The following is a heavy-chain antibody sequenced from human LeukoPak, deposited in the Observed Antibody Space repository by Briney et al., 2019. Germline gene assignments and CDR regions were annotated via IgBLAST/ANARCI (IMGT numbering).Heavy chain of an antibody. CDR2: IRYDGSNK. CDR3: ARDAGYGYWVVDY. Sequence: GGSLRLSCAASGFTFSSYGMHWVRQAPGKGLEWVAFIRYDGSNKYYADSVKGRFTISRDNSKNTLYLQMNSLKAEDTAVYYCARDAGYGYWVVDYWGQGTLVTVSS. J-gene: IGHJ4*02. CDR1: GFTFSSYG. D-gene: IGHD5-18*01. V-gene: IGHV3-30*02.